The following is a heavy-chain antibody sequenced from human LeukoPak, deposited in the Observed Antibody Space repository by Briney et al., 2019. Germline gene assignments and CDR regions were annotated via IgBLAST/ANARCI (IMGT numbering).Heavy chain of an antibody. V-gene: IGHV3-11*01. CDR3: ARAGLGGHYIDY. J-gene: IGHJ4*02. CDR1: GFTFSAYY. Sequence: GGSLRLSCAASGFTFSAYYMTWIRQAPGQGLEWISYVSGSDENKYYAGSVRGRFAISRDNAEKSLFLQMSNVRAEDTAVYYCARAGLGGHYIDYWGQGTLVTVSS. D-gene: IGHD2-15*01. CDR2: VSGSDENK.